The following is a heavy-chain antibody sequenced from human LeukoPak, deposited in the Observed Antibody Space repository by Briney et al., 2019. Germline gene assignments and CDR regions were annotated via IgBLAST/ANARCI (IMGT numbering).Heavy chain of an antibody. V-gene: IGHV3-30*04. CDR3: ARDSATQTQDIVVVPAAMHYYYYYGMDV. Sequence: SLRLSCAASGFNLSCYVMHWVRQAPGEGLELDAVIPYDWNNIYYADSVKGRFTISRDDYTITLYLKMNSRRAEDTAVYYCARDSATQTQDIVVVPAAMHYYYYYGMDVWGKGTTVTVSS. J-gene: IGHJ6*04. CDR1: GFNLSCYV. D-gene: IGHD2-2*01. CDR2: IPYDWNNI.